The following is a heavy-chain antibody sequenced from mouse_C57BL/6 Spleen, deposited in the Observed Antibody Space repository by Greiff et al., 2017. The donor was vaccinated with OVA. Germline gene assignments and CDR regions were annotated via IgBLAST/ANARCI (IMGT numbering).Heavy chain of an antibody. Sequence: VQLQQPGAELVKPGASVKLSCKASGYTFTSYWMHWVKQRPGQGLEWIGMIHPNSGSTNYNEKFKSKATLTVDKSSSTAYMQLSSLTSEDSAVYYCAREAFSLYFDYWGQGTTLTVSS. CDR2: IHPNSGST. CDR1: GYTFTSYW. D-gene: IGHD3-2*02. J-gene: IGHJ2*01. V-gene: IGHV1-64*01. CDR3: AREAFSLYFDY.